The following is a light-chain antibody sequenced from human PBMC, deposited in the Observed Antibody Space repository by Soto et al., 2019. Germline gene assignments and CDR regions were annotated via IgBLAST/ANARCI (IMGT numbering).Light chain of an antibody. V-gene: IGLV2-23*02. Sequence: QSALTQPASVSGSPGQSITISCTGTSSDVGSYNLVSWYQQHPGKAPKLMIYEVSKRPSGVSNRFSGSKSGNPASLTISGRQAEDEADSYCCSDAGSSTLVFGGGTQLTVL. J-gene: IGLJ2*01. CDR3: CSDAGSSTLV. CDR2: EVS. CDR1: SSDVGSYNL.